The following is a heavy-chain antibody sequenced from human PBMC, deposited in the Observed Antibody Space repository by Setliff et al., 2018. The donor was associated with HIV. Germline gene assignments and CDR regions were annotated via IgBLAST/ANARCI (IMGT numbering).Heavy chain of an antibody. V-gene: IGHV1-2*06. CDR3: ASSRPPDDSSGFLDH. D-gene: IGHD3-22*01. Sequence: GASVKVSCKASGFTFSDYYIHWVRQAPGQGLEWMGRISPNSDVTNYAQKFQGMVTTTRDTSIRTAYMEVSRLKSDDTAIYYCASSRPPDDSSGFLDHWGQGTLVTVSS. CDR1: GFTFSDYY. J-gene: IGHJ4*02. CDR2: ISPNSDVT.